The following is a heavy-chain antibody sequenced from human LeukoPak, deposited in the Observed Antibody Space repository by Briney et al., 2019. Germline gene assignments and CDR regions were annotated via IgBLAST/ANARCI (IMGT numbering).Heavy chain of an antibody. CDR3: ARDILTGYYLDY. Sequence: SETLSLTCAVYGGSFGGYYWSWIRQPPGKGLEWIGEINHSGSTNYNPSLKSRVTISVDTSKNEFSLKLSSVTAADTAVYYCARDILTGYYLDYWGQGTLVTVSS. J-gene: IGHJ4*02. CDR2: INHSGST. D-gene: IGHD3-9*01. V-gene: IGHV4-34*01. CDR1: GGSFGGYY.